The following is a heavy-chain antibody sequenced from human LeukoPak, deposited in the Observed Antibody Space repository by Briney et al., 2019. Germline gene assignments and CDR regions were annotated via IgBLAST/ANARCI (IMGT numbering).Heavy chain of an antibody. CDR2: ISGSGSST. J-gene: IGHJ4*02. Sequence: GGSLRLSCAASGFTFSSYAMSWVRQAPRKGLEWVSAISGSGSSTYYADSVKGRFTISRDNSKNTLYLQMNSLRVEDTAVYYCAKDRGELLWFGSLDYWGQGTLVTVSS. CDR1: GFTFSSYA. V-gene: IGHV3-23*01. D-gene: IGHD3-10*01. CDR3: AKDRGELLWFGSLDY.